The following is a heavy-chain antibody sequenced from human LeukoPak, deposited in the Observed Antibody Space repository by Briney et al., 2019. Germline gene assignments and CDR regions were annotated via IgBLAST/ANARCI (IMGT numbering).Heavy chain of an antibody. J-gene: IGHJ4*02. CDR1: GFTFSSYA. D-gene: IGHD5/OR15-5a*01. CDR3: ARDSLGMSTLDS. Sequence: GGSLRLSCAASGFTFSSYAMSWVRRAPGKGLEWVSVIYSGGSTYYADSVKGRFTISRDSSKNTLYLQMNSLRAEDTAVYYCARDSLGMSTLDSWGQGTLVTVSS. V-gene: IGHV3-53*01. CDR2: IYSGGST.